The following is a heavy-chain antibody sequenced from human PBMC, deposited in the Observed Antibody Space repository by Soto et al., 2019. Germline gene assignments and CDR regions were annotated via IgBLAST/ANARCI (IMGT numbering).Heavy chain of an antibody. Sequence: PSETLSLTCAVYGGSFSGYYWSWIRQPPGKGLEWIGEINHSGSTNYNPSLKSRVNISVDTSKNQFSLKLSSVTAADTAVYYCARGMTNNPRSHNFDYWGQGTLVTVSS. V-gene: IGHV4-34*01. D-gene: IGHD1-20*01. CDR2: INHSGST. CDR1: GGSFSGYY. CDR3: ARGMTNNPRSHNFDY. J-gene: IGHJ4*02.